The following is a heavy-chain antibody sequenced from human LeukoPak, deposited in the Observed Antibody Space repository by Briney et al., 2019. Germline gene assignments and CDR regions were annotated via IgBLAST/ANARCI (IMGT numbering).Heavy chain of an antibody. J-gene: IGHJ4*02. CDR3: ARATPAYYY. D-gene: IGHD3-10*01. Sequence: PGGSLRLSCAASGFTFSSYAMHWVRQAPGKGLEWVAVISYDGSNKYYADSVKGRFTISRDNSKNTLYLQMNSLRAEDTAVYYYARATPAYYYWGQGTLVTVSS. CDR1: GFTFSSYA. CDR2: ISYDGSNK. V-gene: IGHV3-30*04.